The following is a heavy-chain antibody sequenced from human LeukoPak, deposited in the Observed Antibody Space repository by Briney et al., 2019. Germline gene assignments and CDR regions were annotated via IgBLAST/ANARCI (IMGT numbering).Heavy chain of an antibody. D-gene: IGHD6-6*01. V-gene: IGHV4-61*02. CDR2: IYTSGST. Sequence: SETLSLTCTVSGGSISSGSYYWSWIRQPAGKGLEWIGRIYTSGSTNYNPSLKSRVTISVDTSKNQFSLKLSSVTAADTAVYYCARDEKQLVSVPTGYYYYYYMDVWGKGTTVTVSS. CDR1: GGSISSGSYY. J-gene: IGHJ6*03. CDR3: ARDEKQLVSVPTGYYYYYYMDV.